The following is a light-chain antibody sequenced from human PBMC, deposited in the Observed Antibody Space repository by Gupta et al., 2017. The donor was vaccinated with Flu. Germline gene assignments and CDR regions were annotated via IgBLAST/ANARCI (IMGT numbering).Light chain of an antibody. Sequence: ETVLTQSPATLSLSPGERATLSCRASQSVNNYLDWYQQKPGQAPRLVIYAASNRATGVQARFSGSGAGTDFTLTISSREPEDFVVYYCQQRSKGPPGWTFGQGTXVEIK. CDR3: QQRSKGPPGWT. V-gene: IGKV3-11*01. CDR2: AAS. J-gene: IGKJ1*01. CDR1: QSVNNY.